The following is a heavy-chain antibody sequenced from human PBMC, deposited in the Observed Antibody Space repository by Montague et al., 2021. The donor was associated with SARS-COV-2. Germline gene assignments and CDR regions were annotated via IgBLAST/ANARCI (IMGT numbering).Heavy chain of an antibody. D-gene: IGHD3-22*01. Sequence: SLRLSCAASGFTFSSYGMHWVRQAPGMGLEWVAVIWYDRSNKYYADSVKGRFTISRDNSKSTLYLQMSSLRAEDTAVYYCARGLAPYYYDSSGPELVDVWGQGTTVTVSS. CDR3: ARGLAPYYYDSSGPELVDV. V-gene: IGHV3-33*01. CDR2: IWYDRSNK. J-gene: IGHJ6*02. CDR1: GFTFSSYG.